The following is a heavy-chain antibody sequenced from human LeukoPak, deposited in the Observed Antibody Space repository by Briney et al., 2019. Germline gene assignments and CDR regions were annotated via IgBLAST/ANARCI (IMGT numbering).Heavy chain of an antibody. CDR2: IYYSGST. J-gene: IGHJ4*02. CDR3: AREGGNYFDY. Sequence: SETLSLTCTVSGGSVSSGSYYWSWIRQPPGKGQEWIGYIYYSGSTNYNPSLKNRVTISLGRSKNQFSLKLSSVTAADTAVYYCAREGGNYFDYWGQGTLVTASS. V-gene: IGHV4-61*01. CDR1: GGSVSSGSYY.